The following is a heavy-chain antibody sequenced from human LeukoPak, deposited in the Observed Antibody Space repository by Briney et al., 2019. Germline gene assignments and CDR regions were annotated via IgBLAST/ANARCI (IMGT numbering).Heavy chain of an antibody. CDR1: GGTFSSYA. Sequence: SVKVSCKASGGTFSSYAISWVRQAPGQGLEWMGGIIPIFGTANYAQKFQGRVTITADESTGTAYMELSSLRSEDTAVYYCARVAHDYGDYPYTYYFDYWGQGTLVTVSS. CDR3: ARVAHDYGDYPYTYYFDY. CDR2: IIPIFGTA. V-gene: IGHV1-69*13. D-gene: IGHD4-17*01. J-gene: IGHJ4*02.